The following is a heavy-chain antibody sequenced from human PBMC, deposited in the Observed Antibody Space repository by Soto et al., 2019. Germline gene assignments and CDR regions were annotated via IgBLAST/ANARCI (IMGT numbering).Heavy chain of an antibody. Sequence: EVQLVESGGGLVQPGGSLRLSCAASGVTVSSNYMSWVRQAPGKGLEWVSVIYSGGSTYYADSVKGRFTITRDNSKSRLYLQMNSLRAEDTAVYYCARHGYNYGGGYFDYWGQGTLVTVSS. J-gene: IGHJ4*02. CDR3: ARHGYNYGGGYFDY. CDR1: GVTVSSNY. CDR2: IYSGGST. D-gene: IGHD5-18*01. V-gene: IGHV3-66*04.